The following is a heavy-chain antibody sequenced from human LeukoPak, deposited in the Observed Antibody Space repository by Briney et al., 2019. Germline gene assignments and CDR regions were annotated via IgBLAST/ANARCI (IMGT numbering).Heavy chain of an antibody. V-gene: IGHV4-4*07. D-gene: IGHD1-7*01. CDR1: GGSISSYY. Sequence: SETLSLTCTVSGGSISSYYWSWIRQPAGKGLEWIGRIYTSGSTNYNPSLKSRVTMSVDTSKNQFSLKLSSVTAADTAVYYCARGSEVDNWNYLMMNYYYYMDVWGKGTTVTVSS. CDR3: ARGSEVDNWNYLMMNYYYYMDV. J-gene: IGHJ6*03. CDR2: IYTSGST.